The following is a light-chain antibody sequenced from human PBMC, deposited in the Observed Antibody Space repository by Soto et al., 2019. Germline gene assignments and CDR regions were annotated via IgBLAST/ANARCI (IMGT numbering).Light chain of an antibody. CDR3: QQGSSTLFT. CDR1: QSISTY. CDR2: AAS. Sequence: DIQMTRSPSSLSASVGDRVTITCRASQSISTYLNWYQQKPGKAPKLLIYAASTLQSGVPSRFSGTGSGTDFTLTISSLQPEDFATYYCQQGSSTLFTFGPGTKVDIK. J-gene: IGKJ3*01. V-gene: IGKV1-39*01.